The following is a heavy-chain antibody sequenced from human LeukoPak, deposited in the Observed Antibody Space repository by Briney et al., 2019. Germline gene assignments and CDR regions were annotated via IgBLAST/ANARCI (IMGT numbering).Heavy chain of an antibody. Sequence: GGSLRLSCAASAFSFSTYAMHWVRQAPGKGLEWVAYMQYDGSNIYYADSVKGRFTISRDNAKNSLYLQMNSLRAEDTAVYYCARVRVVAATRYYYYMDVWGKGTTVTISS. CDR1: AFSFSTYA. V-gene: IGHV3-30*02. J-gene: IGHJ6*03. CDR3: ARVRVVAATRYYYYMDV. D-gene: IGHD2-15*01. CDR2: MQYDGSNI.